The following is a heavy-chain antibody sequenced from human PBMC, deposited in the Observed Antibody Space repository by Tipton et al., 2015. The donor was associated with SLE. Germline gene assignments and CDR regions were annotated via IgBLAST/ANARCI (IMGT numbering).Heavy chain of an antibody. CDR1: GFTFSSYW. J-gene: IGHJ4*02. Sequence: SLRLSCAASGFTFSSYWMHWVRQAPGKGLEWVSYISSSSSTIYYADSVKGRFTISRDNAKNSLYLQMNSLRAEDTAVYYCATRGGDYWGQGTLVTVSS. V-gene: IGHV3-48*01. CDR2: ISSSSSTI. CDR3: ATRGGDY. D-gene: IGHD3-10*01.